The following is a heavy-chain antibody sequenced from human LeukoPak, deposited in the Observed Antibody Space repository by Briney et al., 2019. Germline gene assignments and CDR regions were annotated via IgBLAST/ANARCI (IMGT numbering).Heavy chain of an antibody. V-gene: IGHV3-74*01. D-gene: IGHD2-2*02. CDR2: IKSDGSTI. CDR1: GFTFSSHW. J-gene: IGHJ6*02. CDR3: AKLCSSTSCYIGV. Sequence: PGGSLRLSCAASGFTFSSHWMHWVRQAAGKGLVWVSRIKSDGSTINYADSVKGRFTISRDNAKNTLYLQMNSLRAEDTAVYYCAKLCSSTSCYIGVWGQGTTVTVSS.